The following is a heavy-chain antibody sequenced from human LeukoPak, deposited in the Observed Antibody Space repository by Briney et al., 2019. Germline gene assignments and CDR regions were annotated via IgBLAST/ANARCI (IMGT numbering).Heavy chain of an antibody. CDR2: IIPIFGTA. V-gene: IGHV1-69*13. Sequence: SVKVSCKASGGTFSSYAISWVRQAPGQGLEWMGGIIPIFGTANYAQKFQGRVTITADESTSTAYMELSSLRSEDTAVYYCAWWDSSGYEAFDIWGQGTMVTVSS. D-gene: IGHD3-22*01. CDR1: GGTFSSYA. CDR3: AWWDSSGYEAFDI. J-gene: IGHJ3*02.